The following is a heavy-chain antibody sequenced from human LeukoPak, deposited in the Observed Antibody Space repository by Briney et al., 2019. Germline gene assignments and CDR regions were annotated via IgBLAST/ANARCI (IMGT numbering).Heavy chain of an antibody. D-gene: IGHD3-10*01. J-gene: IGHJ4*02. CDR1: GFTFSNAW. CDR2: IKSKTDGGTT. CDR3: TTDGRLWFGENRDY. V-gene: IGHV3-15*01. Sequence: GGSLRLSCAASGFTFSNAWMSWVRQAPGKGLEWVGRIKSKTDGGTTDYAAPVKGRFTISRDDSKNTLYLQMNSLKTEDTAVYYCTTDGRLWFGENRDYWGQGTLVTVSS.